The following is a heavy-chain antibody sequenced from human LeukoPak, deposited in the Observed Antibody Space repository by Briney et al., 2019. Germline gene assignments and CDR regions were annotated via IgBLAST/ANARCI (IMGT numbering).Heavy chain of an antibody. J-gene: IGHJ3*02. D-gene: IGHD3-22*01. V-gene: IGHV4-39*01. CDR2: IYYSGST. Sequence: PSETLSLTGTVSGGSISSSIYSWGCIRQPPGKGLEWIGSIYYSGSTNYNPSLEGRVTISVDTSKNQFSLKLSSVTAADTAVYYCARHADSSGYLDAFDIWGQGTMVTVSS. CDR1: GGSISSSIYS. CDR3: ARHADSSGYLDAFDI.